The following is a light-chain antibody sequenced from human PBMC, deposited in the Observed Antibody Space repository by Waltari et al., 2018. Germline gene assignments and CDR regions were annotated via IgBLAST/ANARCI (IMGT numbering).Light chain of an antibody. CDR1: QSISSY. V-gene: IGKV1-39*01. J-gene: IGKJ4*01. CDR3: QQSYSTPLT. Sequence: DLQMTQSPSSLYASVGDRVTITCGASQSISSYLNWYQQKPGKAPKLLIYAASSLQSGVPSRFSGSGSVTDFTLTISSLQPEDFATYYCQQSYSTPLTFGGGTKVEIK. CDR2: AAS.